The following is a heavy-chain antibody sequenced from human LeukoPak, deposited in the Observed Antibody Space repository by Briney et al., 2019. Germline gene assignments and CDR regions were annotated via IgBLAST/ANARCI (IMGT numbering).Heavy chain of an antibody. J-gene: IGHJ4*02. CDR3: AKDPGDSDEVSFDY. V-gene: IGHV3-9*01. Sequence: PGGSLRLACAASGFTFSSYAMSWVGQAPGKGLERVSGISWNSGSIGYADSVKGRFTISRDNAKNSLYLQMNSLRAEDTALYYCAKDPGDSDEVSFDYWGQGTLVTVSS. CDR2: ISWNSGSI. CDR1: GFTFSSYA. D-gene: IGHD5-12*01.